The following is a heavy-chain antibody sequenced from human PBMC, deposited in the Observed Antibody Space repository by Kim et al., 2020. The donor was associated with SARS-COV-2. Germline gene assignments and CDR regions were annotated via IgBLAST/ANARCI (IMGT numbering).Heavy chain of an antibody. CDR2: IRGSGGSK. V-gene: IGHV3-23*01. Sequence: GGSLRLSCAASGFIFSSDAMSWVRQAPGKGLEWVSAIRGSGGSKYYADSVKGRFTISRDNTKNTLYLQMNSLRAEDTAVYYCAKGGKRNLVAPEYWGQGTLVTVSS. CDR3: AKGGKRNLVAPEY. D-gene: IGHD5-12*01. CDR1: GFIFSSDA. J-gene: IGHJ4*02.